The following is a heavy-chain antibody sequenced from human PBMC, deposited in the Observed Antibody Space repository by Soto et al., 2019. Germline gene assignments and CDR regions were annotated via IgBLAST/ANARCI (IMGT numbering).Heavy chain of an antibody. CDR3: AKPQRRTTVVTDW. Sequence: PGGSLRLSCAASGFTFCSYAMSGVRKAPGKGLEWVSAISGSGGSTYYADSVKGRFTISRDNSKNTLYLQMNSLRAEDTAVYYCAKPQRRTTVVTDWWGQGTLVTVSS. V-gene: IGHV3-23*01. CDR2: ISGSGGST. CDR1: GFTFCSYA. J-gene: IGHJ4*02. D-gene: IGHD4-17*01.